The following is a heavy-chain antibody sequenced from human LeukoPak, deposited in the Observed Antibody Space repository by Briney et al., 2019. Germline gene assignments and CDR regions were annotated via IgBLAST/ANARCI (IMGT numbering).Heavy chain of an antibody. D-gene: IGHD6-13*01. CDR2: ISSSGSTI. J-gene: IGHJ4*02. CDR3: ARERIAAAGKPHFDY. V-gene: IGHV3-11*04. CDR1: GFTFSDYY. Sequence: GGSLRLSCAASGFTFSDYYMSWIRQAPGKGLEWVSYISSSGSTIYYADSVKGRFTISRDNAKNSLYLQMNSLRAEDTAVYYCARERIAAAGKPHFDYWGQGTLVTVSS.